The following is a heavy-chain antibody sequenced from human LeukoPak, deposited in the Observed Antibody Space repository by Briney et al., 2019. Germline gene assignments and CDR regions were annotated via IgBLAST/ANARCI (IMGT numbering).Heavy chain of an antibody. Sequence: PGGSLRLSCAASGFIFSNSWMSWFRQVPGKGLEWVANMDQDGKEKNYVASVKGRFTISRDNTKNSLFLQMNSLTAEDTAVYYCAKNLQHDSHDFWGRGAPVTVSS. D-gene: IGHD1-1*01. V-gene: IGHV3-7*01. CDR1: GFIFSNSW. J-gene: IGHJ4*02. CDR2: MDQDGKEK. CDR3: AKNLQHDSHDF.